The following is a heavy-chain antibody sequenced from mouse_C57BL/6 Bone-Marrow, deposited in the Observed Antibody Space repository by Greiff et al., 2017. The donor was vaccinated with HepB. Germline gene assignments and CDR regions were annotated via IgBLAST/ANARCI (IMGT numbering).Heavy chain of an antibody. CDR1: GYTFTDYY. CDR2: INPYNGGT. D-gene: IGHD2-3*01. V-gene: IGHV1-19*01. CDR3: ASPRGYYVPYAMDY. J-gene: IGHJ4*01. Sequence: EVQLQQSGPVLVKPGASVKMSCKASGYTFTDYYMNWVKQSHGKSLEWIGVINPYNGGTSYNQKFKGKATLTVDKSSSTAYMELNSLTSEDSAVYYCASPRGYYVPYAMDYWGQGTSVTVSS.